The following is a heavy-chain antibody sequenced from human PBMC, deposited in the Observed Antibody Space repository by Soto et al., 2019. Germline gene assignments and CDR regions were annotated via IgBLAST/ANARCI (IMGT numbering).Heavy chain of an antibody. V-gene: IGHV4-59*08. J-gene: IGHJ4*02. CDR2: IHDSVTT. CDR3: ARRYSYGHFDY. Sequence: QVQLQESGPGLVKPSETLSLACTVSGASVSKSYWSWIRQPPGKVLEWIGYIHDSVTTTYNPSLKSRVTISVDTSKNQFSLKLNSVTAADTAVYYCARRYSYGHFDYWGQGTLVTVSS. D-gene: IGHD1-1*01. CDR1: GASVSKSY.